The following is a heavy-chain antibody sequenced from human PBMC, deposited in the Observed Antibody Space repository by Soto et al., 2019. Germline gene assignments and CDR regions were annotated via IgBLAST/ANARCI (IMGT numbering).Heavy chain of an antibody. CDR2: TTFDGSHQ. V-gene: IGHV3-30*18. CDR3: GKDAGADS. CDR1: GFRFTGYG. D-gene: IGHD3-10*01. Sequence: QVQLVESGGGVVQPGGSLRLSCAASGFRFTGYGMFWVRQAPGKGLEWVARTTFDGSHQYYGDSVKGRATISRDISKDILYLEMNSLRRDDTAVYYCGKDAGADSWGQGTLVIVSS. J-gene: IGHJ4*02.